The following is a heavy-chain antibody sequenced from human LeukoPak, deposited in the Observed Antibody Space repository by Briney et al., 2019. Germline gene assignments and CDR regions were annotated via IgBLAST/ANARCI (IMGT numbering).Heavy chain of an antibody. CDR3: AGHARIAAAGRGAFDY. CDR1: GGSISSSSYY. Sequence: SETLSLTCTVSGGSISSSSYYWGWIRQPPGKGLDWIGSIYYSGSTYYNPSLKSRVTISVDTSKNQFSLKLSPVTAADTAVYYCAGHARIAAAGRGAFDYWGQGTLVTVSS. CDR2: IYYSGST. V-gene: IGHV4-39*01. J-gene: IGHJ4*02. D-gene: IGHD6-13*01.